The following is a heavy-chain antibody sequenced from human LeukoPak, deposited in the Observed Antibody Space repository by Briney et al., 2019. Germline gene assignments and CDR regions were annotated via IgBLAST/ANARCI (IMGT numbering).Heavy chain of an antibody. CDR2: MWHDGNYI. CDR3: AKGISNWGNLDY. D-gene: IGHD3-16*01. CDR1: GFTFNTNG. J-gene: IGHJ4*02. Sequence: GGSLRLSCAVYGFTFNTNGMYWVRQAPGKGLEWVAFMWHDGNYIHYAESVKGRCTFSSDNSKRNLYLQMNSLRTEDTALYYCAKGISNWGNLDYWGQGTLVTVST. V-gene: IGHV3-30*02.